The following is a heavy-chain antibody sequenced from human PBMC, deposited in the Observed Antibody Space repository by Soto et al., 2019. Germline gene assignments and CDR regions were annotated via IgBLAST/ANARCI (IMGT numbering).Heavy chain of an antibody. V-gene: IGHV3-7*01. CDR3: AREMWDLLHAGWYYYGMDV. CDR1: GFTFSSYW. Sequence: GGSLRLSCAASGFTFSSYWMSWVRQAPGKGLEWVANIKQDGSEKYYVDSVKGRFTISRDNAKNSLYLQMKSLRAEDTAVYYCAREMWDLLHAGWYYYGMDVWGQGTTVTVSS. CDR2: IKQDGSEK. J-gene: IGHJ6*02. D-gene: IGHD1-26*01.